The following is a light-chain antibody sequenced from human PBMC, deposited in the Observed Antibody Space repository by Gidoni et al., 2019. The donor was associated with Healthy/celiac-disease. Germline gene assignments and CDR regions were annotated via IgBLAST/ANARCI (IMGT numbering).Light chain of an antibody. CDR3: QQYGSSPRT. Sequence: EIVLPQSPGTLSLSPGERATLSCRASQSVSSSYLACYQQKPGQAPRLLIYGASSRATGIPDRFSGSGSGTDFTLTISRLEPEDFAVYYCQQYGSSPRTFGQGTKVEIK. CDR2: GAS. J-gene: IGKJ1*01. V-gene: IGKV3-20*01. CDR1: QSVSSSY.